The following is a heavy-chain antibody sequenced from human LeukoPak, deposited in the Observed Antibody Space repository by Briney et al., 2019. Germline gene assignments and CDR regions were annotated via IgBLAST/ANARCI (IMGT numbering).Heavy chain of an antibody. D-gene: IGHD2-2*02. CDR1: GGTFSSYA. CDR3: AREISDCSSTSCYTGRGWFDP. V-gene: IGHV1-69*05. J-gene: IGHJ5*02. CDR2: ITPIFGTA. Sequence: ASVKVSCKASGGTFSSYAISWVRQAPGQGLEWMGGITPIFGTANYAQKFQGGVTITTDESTSTAYMELSSLRSEDKAVYYCAREISDCSSTSCYTGRGWFDPWCQGTLVSVSS.